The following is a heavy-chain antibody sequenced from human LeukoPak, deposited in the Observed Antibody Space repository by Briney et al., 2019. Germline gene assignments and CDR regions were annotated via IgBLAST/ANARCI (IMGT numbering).Heavy chain of an antibody. D-gene: IGHD3-22*01. CDR2: IYTSGST. Sequence: SETLSLTCAVYGGSFSGYSWTWIRQPAGKGLEWVGRIYTSGSTNYNPSLKSRVTISVDTSKNQFSLKLSSVTAADTAVYYCARAALEDYYDSRAFDYWGQGTLVTVSS. CDR1: GGSFSGYS. J-gene: IGHJ4*02. V-gene: IGHV4-59*10. CDR3: ARAALEDYYDSRAFDY.